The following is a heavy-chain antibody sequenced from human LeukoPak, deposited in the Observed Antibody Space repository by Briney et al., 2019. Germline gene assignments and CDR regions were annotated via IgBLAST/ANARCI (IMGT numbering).Heavy chain of an antibody. D-gene: IGHD1-26*01. V-gene: IGHV3-53*01. CDR3: AKARYRESVGATTLYFDY. CDR1: GFTVSSNY. J-gene: IGHJ4*02. Sequence: GGSLRLSCAASGFTVSSNYMTWVRQAPGKGLEWVSVIYSGDSTYYADSVKGRFTISRDNSKNTLYLQMNSLRAEDTAVYYCAKARYRESVGATTLYFDYWGQGTLVTVSS. CDR2: IYSGDST.